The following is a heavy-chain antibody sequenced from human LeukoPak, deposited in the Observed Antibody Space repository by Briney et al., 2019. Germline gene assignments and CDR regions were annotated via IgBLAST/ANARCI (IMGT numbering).Heavy chain of an antibody. CDR2: INPNSGGT. CDR1: GYTFTAYY. Sequence: ASVKVSCKASGYTFTAYYMHWVRQAPGQGLEWMGWINPNSGGTNTSQKFQDRVTLTRDTSINTAYMELSSLRSDDTAVYYCARGRDIVVVPAALYYYGMDVWGQGTTVTVSS. J-gene: IGHJ6*02. CDR3: ARGRDIVVVPAALYYYGMDV. V-gene: IGHV1-2*02. D-gene: IGHD2-2*01.